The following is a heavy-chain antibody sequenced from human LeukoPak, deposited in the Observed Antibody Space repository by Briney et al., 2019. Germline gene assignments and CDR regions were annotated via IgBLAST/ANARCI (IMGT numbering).Heavy chain of an antibody. J-gene: IGHJ6*02. D-gene: IGHD3-9*01. CDR2: IYYSGST. Sequence: SETLSLTCAVYGGSFSGYYWSWIRQPPGKGLEWIGYIYYSGSTNYNPSLKSRVTISVDTSKNQFSLKLSSVTAADTAVYYCARAILTGYYRYYYYGMDVWGQGTTVTVSS. CDR3: ARAILTGYYRYYYYGMDV. CDR1: GGSFSGYY. V-gene: IGHV4-59*01.